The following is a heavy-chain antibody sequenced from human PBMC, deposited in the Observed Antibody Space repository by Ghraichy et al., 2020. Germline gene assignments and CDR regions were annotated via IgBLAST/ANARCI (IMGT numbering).Heavy chain of an antibody. J-gene: IGHJ4*02. Sequence: GGSLKLSCAASGFTFSSYAMSWVRQAPGKGLEWVSGISGSGGSTYYADSVKGRFTISRDNSKNTLYLQMNSLRAEDTAIYYCAKDLRSGYCSGGNCYIDDSGYFDYWGQGTLVTVSS. CDR3: AKDLRSGYCSGGNCYIDDSGYFDY. D-gene: IGHD2-15*01. CDR1: GFTFSSYA. V-gene: IGHV3-23*01. CDR2: ISGSGGST.